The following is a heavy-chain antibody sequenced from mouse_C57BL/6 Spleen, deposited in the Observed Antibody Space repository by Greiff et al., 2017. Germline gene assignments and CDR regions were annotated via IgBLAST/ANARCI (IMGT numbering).Heavy chain of an antibody. Sequence: VQLQQSGAELAKPGASVKLSCKASGYTFTSYWMHWVKQRPGQGLEWIGYINPSSGYTKSNQKFKDKATFTADTSSSTANMQLSSLTYEDSAVYYCERSTVVAYYFDYWGQGTTLTVSS. CDR3: ERSTVVAYYFDY. J-gene: IGHJ2*01. CDR1: GYTFTSYW. V-gene: IGHV1-7*01. D-gene: IGHD1-1*01. CDR2: INPSSGYT.